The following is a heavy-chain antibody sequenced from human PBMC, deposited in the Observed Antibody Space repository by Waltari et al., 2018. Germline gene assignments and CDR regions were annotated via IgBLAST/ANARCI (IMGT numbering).Heavy chain of an antibody. D-gene: IGHD3-22*01. J-gene: IGHJ4*02. CDR1: GYSISSGYY. CDR2: IYHSGST. V-gene: IGHV4-38-2*01. Sequence: QVQLQESGPGLVKPSETLSLTCAVSGYSISSGYYWGWIRQPPGKGLEWMGSIYHSGSTYYTPSLKSRVTISVDTSKNQFSRKLSSVTAADTAVYYCAGVYYDSSGYYSFDYWGQGTLVTVSS. CDR3: AGVYYDSSGYYSFDY.